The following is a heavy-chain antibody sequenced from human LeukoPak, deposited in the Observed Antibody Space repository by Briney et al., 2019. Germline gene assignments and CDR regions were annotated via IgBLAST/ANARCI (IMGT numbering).Heavy chain of an antibody. CDR1: GYTFTDYY. CDR3: ARHNLYDSSGDGRYYFDY. J-gene: IGHJ4*02. Sequence: VASVKISCKVSGYTFTDYYMHWVQQAPGKGLEWMGLVDPEDGETIYAEKFQGRVTITADTSTDTAYMELSSLRSEDTAVYYCARHNLYDSSGDGRYYFDYWGQGTLVTVSS. V-gene: IGHV1-69-2*01. CDR2: VDPEDGET. D-gene: IGHD3-22*01.